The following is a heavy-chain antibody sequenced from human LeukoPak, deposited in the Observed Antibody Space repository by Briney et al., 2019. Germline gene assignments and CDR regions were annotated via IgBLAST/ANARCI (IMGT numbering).Heavy chain of an antibody. D-gene: IGHD5-12*01. V-gene: IGHV3-15*01. CDR1: GFTFSNAW. CDR3: TTDLVTSGYSPSEY. Sequence: GGSLRLSCAASGFTFSNAWMSWVRQAPGKGLEWVGRIKSKTDGGKTDYAAPVKGRFTISRDDSKNTLYLQMNSLKTEDTAVYYCTTDLVTSGYSPSEYWGQGTLVTVSS. J-gene: IGHJ4*02. CDR2: IKSKTDGGKT.